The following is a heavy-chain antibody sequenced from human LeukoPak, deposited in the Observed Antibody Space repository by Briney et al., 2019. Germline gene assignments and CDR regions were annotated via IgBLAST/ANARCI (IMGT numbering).Heavy chain of an antibody. D-gene: IGHD2-2*01. CDR2: IYSSGST. Sequence: SETLSLTCSVSGGSISSFYWSWIRQPAGKGLEWIGRIYSSGSTNYSPSLKSRVTMSVDTSKNQFSLKLTSVTAADTAFYYCMRDFDCSSTRCYQGPWFNPWGQGTQVIVSS. V-gene: IGHV4-4*07. CDR1: GGSISSFY. J-gene: IGHJ5*02. CDR3: MRDFDCSSTRCYQGPWFNP.